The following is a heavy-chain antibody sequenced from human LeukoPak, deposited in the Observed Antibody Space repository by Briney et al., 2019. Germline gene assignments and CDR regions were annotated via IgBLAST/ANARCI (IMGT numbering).Heavy chain of an antibody. CDR1: GFTFSSYG. J-gene: IGHJ4*02. Sequence: GGSLRLSCAASGFTFSSYGMHWVRQAPGKGLEWVAVISYDGSNKYYADSVKGRFTISRDNSKNTLYLQMNSLRAEDTAVYYCAKGGGYSTLNHFDYWGQGTLVTVSS. CDR2: ISYDGSNK. V-gene: IGHV3-30*18. CDR3: AKGGGYSTLNHFDY. D-gene: IGHD1-26*01.